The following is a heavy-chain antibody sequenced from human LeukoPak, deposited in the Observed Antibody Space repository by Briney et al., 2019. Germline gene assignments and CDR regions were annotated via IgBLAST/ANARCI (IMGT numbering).Heavy chain of an antibody. CDR2: ISSSGSTI. D-gene: IGHD3-10*01. J-gene: IGHJ5*02. CDR3: ASHPGEGFWFDP. Sequence: PGGSLRFSCAASGFTFSDYYMSWIRQAPGKGLEWVSYISSSGSTIYYADSVKGRFTISRDNAKNSLYLQMNSLRAEDTAVYYCASHPGEGFWFDPWGQGTLVTVSS. V-gene: IGHV3-11*01. CDR1: GFTFSDYY.